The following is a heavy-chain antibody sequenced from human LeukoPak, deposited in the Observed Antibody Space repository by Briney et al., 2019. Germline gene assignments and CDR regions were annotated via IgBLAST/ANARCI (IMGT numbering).Heavy chain of an antibody. CDR1: GYTFTGYY. CDR2: INPNSGGT. CDR3: ARSRAMIVVASPYYFDY. J-gene: IGHJ4*02. D-gene: IGHD3-22*01. V-gene: IGHV1-2*02. Sequence: SVKVSCKASGYTFTGYYMHWVRQAPGQGLEWMGWINPNSGGTNYAQKFQGRVTMTRDTSISTAYMELSRLRSDDTAVYYCARSRAMIVVASPYYFDYWGQGTLVTVSS.